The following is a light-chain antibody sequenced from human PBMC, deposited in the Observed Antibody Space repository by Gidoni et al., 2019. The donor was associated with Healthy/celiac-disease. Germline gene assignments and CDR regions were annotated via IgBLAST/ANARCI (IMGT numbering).Light chain of an antibody. CDR2: GAS. CDR3: QQYGSSPMCS. V-gene: IGKV3-20*01. Sequence: EIVLTQSPGTLSLSPGERATLSCRASQSVSSSYLAWYQQKPGQAPRLLTYGASSRATGIPDRFSGSGSGTDFTLTISRLEPEDFAVYYCQQYGSSPMCSFXXXTKLEIK. J-gene: IGKJ2*04. CDR1: QSVSSSY.